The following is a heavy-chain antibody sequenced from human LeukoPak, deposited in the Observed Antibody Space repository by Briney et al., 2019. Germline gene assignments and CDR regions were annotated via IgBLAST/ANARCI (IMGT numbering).Heavy chain of an antibody. J-gene: IGHJ4*02. V-gene: IGHV3-74*03. CDR1: GFTVSRYW. CDR2: IGSDVSST. CDR3: ARDQGIFDY. Sequence: GGSLILSCAASGFTVSRYWMHWVRQAPGKGLVWVSRIGSDVSSTTYADSVKGRFIISRDNAKNTLYLQMNSLRAEDTAVYYCARDQGIFDYWGQGTLVTVSS.